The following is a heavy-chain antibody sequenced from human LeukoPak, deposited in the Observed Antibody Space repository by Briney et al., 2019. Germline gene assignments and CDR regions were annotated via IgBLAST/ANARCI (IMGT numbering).Heavy chain of an antibody. CDR3: ARGSDFDY. J-gene: IGHJ4*02. CDR2: ISYDGSNK. D-gene: IGHD3-3*01. V-gene: IGHV3-30-3*01. CDR1: GFTFNNFA. Sequence: GGSLRLSCAASGFTFNNFAMSWVRQTPGKGLEWVAVISYDGSNKHYADSVKGRFTISRDNSKNTLYLQMNSLRAEDTAVYYCARGSDFDYWGQGTLVTVSS.